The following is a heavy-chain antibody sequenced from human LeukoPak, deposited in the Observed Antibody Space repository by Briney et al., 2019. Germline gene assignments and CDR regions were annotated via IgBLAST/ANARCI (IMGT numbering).Heavy chain of an antibody. CDR2: INPRGGST. CDR3: ARETYGANSGATDY. D-gene: IGHD4-23*01. Sequence: ASVNVSCKASGYTFTTYYMFWVRQAPGQELEWMGRINPRGGSTIYAQKFQGRVTMTRDTSTTTVYMELSSLKSEDTAVYYCARETYGANSGATDYWGQGTLVTVSS. J-gene: IGHJ4*02. CDR1: GYTFTTYY. V-gene: IGHV1-46*01.